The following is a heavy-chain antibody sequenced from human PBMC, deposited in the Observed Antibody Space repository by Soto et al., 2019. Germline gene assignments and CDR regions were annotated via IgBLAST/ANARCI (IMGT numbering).Heavy chain of an antibody. Sequence: GGSLRLSCAASGFTFSSYAMSWVRQAPGKGLEWVSAVSGSGGSTYYADSVKGRFTISRDNSKNTLYLQMNSLRAEDTAVYYCAKDPLLWFGESTPEIDYWGQGTLVTVSS. V-gene: IGHV3-23*01. CDR3: AKDPLLWFGESTPEIDY. CDR1: GFTFSSYA. D-gene: IGHD3-10*01. CDR2: VSGSGGST. J-gene: IGHJ4*02.